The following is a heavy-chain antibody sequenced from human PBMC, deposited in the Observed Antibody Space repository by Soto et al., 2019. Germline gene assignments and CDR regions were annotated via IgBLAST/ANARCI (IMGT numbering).Heavy chain of an antibody. V-gene: IGHV4-34*01. D-gene: IGHD3-10*01. CDR2: INHSGST. Sequence: PSETLSLTCAVYGGSFSGYYWSWIRQPPGKGLEWIGEINHSGSTNYNPSLKSRVTISVDTSKNQFSLKLSSVTAADTAVYYCARAWHYYGSGSYYKGWDYGMDVWGQGTTVTV. CDR3: ARAWHYYGSGSYYKGWDYGMDV. J-gene: IGHJ6*02. CDR1: GGSFSGYY.